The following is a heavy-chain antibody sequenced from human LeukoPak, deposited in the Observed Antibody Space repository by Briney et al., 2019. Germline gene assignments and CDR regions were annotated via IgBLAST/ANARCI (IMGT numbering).Heavy chain of an antibody. CDR1: GFTFSRYG. CDR3: AKDQMIRWGSPIDDY. J-gene: IGHJ4*02. CDR2: ISYDGTNK. Sequence: PGGSLRLSCAASGFTFSRYGMHWVRQAPGKGLEWVAVISYDGTNKFYADSVKGRFTLSRDNSKNTLHLEMNSLRADDTAVYYCAKDQMIRWGSPIDDYWGQGTLVTVSS. V-gene: IGHV3-30*18. D-gene: IGHD3-16*01.